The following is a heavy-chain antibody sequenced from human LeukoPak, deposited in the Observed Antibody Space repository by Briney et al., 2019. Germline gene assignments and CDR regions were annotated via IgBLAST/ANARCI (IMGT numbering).Heavy chain of an antibody. J-gene: IGHJ6*03. V-gene: IGHV1-69*13. CDR3: ASLSKGYCSSTSCYPYYYYYMDV. CDR2: IIPIFGTA. D-gene: IGHD2-2*01. CDR1: GGTFSSYA. Sequence: ASVKVSCKASGGTFSSYAISWVRQAPGQGLEWMGGIIPIFGTANYAQKFQGRVTITADESTSTAYMELSSLRSEDTAVYYCASLSKGYCSSTSCYPYYYYYMDVWGKGTTVTVSS.